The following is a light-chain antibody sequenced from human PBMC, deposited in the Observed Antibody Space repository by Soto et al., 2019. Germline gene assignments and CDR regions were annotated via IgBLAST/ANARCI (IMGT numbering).Light chain of an antibody. CDR2: KAS. V-gene: IGKV1-5*03. Sequence: QLTQSPSTLSASVGDRVTITCRASQSISSWLAWYQQKPGKAPKLLIYKASSLESGVPSRFSGSGSGTEFTLTISSLQPDDFATYYCQQYNSYSWTFGQGTKVDIK. CDR3: QQYNSYSWT. CDR1: QSISSW. J-gene: IGKJ1*01.